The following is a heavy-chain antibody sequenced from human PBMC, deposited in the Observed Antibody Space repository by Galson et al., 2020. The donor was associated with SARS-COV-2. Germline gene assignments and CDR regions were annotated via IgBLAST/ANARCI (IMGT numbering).Heavy chain of an antibody. V-gene: IGHV4-59*08. CDR2: ISYSGST. CDR1: GGSISSYY. Sequence: SETLSLTCTVSGGSISSYYWSWIRQPPGKGLEWIGYISYSGSTNYNPSLKSRVTITVDTSKNQFSLKLSSVTAADTAVYYCARLGRAVAGRPYFDYWGQGTLVTVSS. D-gene: IGHD6-19*01. CDR3: ARLGRAVAGRPYFDY. J-gene: IGHJ4*02.